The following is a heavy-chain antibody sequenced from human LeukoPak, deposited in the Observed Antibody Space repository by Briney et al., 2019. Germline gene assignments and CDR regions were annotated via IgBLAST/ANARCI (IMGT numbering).Heavy chain of an antibody. V-gene: IGHV1-69*04. CDR2: IIPILGIA. CDR3: ARQQGLQNLNFDY. Sequence: ASVKVSCKASGGTFSSYAISWVRQAPGQGLEWMGRIIPILGIANYAQKFQGRVTMTRDTSTSTVYMELTSLSPEDTAVYYCARQQGLQNLNFDYWGQGALVTVSS. J-gene: IGHJ4*02. CDR1: GGTFSSYA. D-gene: IGHD4-11*01.